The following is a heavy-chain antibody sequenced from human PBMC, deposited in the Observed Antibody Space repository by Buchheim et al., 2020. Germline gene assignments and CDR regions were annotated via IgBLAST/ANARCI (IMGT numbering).Heavy chain of an antibody. D-gene: IGHD6-6*01. CDR2: ISDDGDIT. CDR1: GFTFSTYA. V-gene: IGHV3-23*01. J-gene: IGHJ4*02. Sequence: EVQLSESGGGLGQPGGSLRLSCAASGFTFSTYAMSWVRQAPGKGLEWVSTISDDGDITYYVDSVKGRFTISRDNSKDSLYLQMNSLRAEDTAIYYCAKDFPSYPYYFDYWGRGTL. CDR3: AKDFPSYPYYFDY.